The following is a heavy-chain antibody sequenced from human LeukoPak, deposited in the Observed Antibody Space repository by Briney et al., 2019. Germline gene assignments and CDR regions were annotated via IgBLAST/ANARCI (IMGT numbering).Heavy chain of an antibody. V-gene: IGHV3-48*02. J-gene: IGHJ4*02. Sequence: TGGSLRLSCAASGFTFSSYWMHWVRQAPGKGLEWVSYISSSSNTIYYADSVKGRFTISRDNAKNSLYLQMNSLRDEDTAVYYCARDILTKQAYSGYDNWGQGTLVTVSS. CDR1: GFTFSSYW. CDR3: ARDILTKQAYSGYDN. CDR2: ISSSSNTI. D-gene: IGHD5-12*01.